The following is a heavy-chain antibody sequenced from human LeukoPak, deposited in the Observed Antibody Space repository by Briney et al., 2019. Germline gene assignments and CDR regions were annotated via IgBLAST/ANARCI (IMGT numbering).Heavy chain of an antibody. V-gene: IGHV4-59*01. D-gene: IGHD4/OR15-4a*01. J-gene: IGHJ6*02. CDR2: IYYSGTT. Sequence: SETLSLTCTVSGGSISYYYWSWIRQSPGKGLEWIGYIYYSGTTNYIPSLKSRVTISVNTSKNQFSLQLRSVTAADSAVYYCAREDPQTRVPEGMDVWGQGTTVTASS. CDR1: GGSISYYY. CDR3: AREDPQTRVPEGMDV.